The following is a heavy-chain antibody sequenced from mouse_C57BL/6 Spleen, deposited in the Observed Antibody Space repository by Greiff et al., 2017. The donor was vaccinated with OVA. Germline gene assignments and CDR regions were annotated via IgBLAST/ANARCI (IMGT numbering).Heavy chain of an antibody. J-gene: IGHJ3*01. Sequence: VQLQQPGAELVKPGASVKMSCKASGYTFTSYWITWVKQRPGQGLEWIGDIYPGSGSTNYNEKFKSKATLTVDTSSSTAYMQLSSLTSEDSAVYYCARDTTVVAKGFAYWGQGTLVTVSA. CDR1: GYTFTSYW. D-gene: IGHD1-1*01. V-gene: IGHV1-55*01. CDR3: ARDTTVVAKGFAY. CDR2: IYPGSGST.